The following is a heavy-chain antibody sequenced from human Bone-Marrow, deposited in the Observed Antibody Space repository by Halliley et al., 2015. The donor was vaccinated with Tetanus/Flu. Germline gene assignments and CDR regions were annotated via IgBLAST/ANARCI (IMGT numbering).Heavy chain of an antibody. CDR3: ARAGSSCWLDS. CDR2: IYYSGST. D-gene: IGHD3-3*01. CDR1: GGSITSDY. Sequence: LRLSCTVSGGSITSDYWSWIRKPPGKGLEWIGYIYYSGSTDYNSSRKSRVTISFDRSKNQFSLKVRAVTAADTAVYYCARAGSSCWLDSWGQGTLVTVSS. V-gene: IGHV4-59*01. J-gene: IGHJ4*02.